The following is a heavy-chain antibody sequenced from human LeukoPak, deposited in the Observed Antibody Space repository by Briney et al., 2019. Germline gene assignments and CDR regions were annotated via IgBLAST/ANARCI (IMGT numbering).Heavy chain of an antibody. CDR1: GDSISTNDYY. Sequence: SETLSLACTVSGDSISTNDYYWGWIRQPPGKGLDWIGNIYYTGSTYYSPSLKSRLTISVDTSKNQFSRKLSSVSAADTAVYYCARLVATSRFDPWGQGTLVTVSS. V-gene: IGHV4-39*01. D-gene: IGHD5-12*01. J-gene: IGHJ5*02. CDR2: IYYTGST. CDR3: ARLVATSRFDP.